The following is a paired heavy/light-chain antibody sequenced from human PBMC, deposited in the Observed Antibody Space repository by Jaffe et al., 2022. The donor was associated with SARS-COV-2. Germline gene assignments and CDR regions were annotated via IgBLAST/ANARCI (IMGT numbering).Heavy chain of an antibody. D-gene: IGHD3-10*01. CDR3: VRGAGGIFDY. Sequence: QVQLQESGPGLAKPSETLSLTCTVSIGSVSSGSYYWTWIRQPPGKGLEWIGYMFSSGTTSYNPSLKSRVTISVDTSRNQISLKLSSVTAADTAVYFCVRGAGGIFDYWGQGTLVTVSS. V-gene: IGHV4-61*01. CDR1: IGSVSSGSYY. CDR2: MFSSGTT. J-gene: IGHJ4*02.
Light chain of an antibody. Sequence: EIVMTQSPATLSVSPGERATLSCRASQSVSSNLAWYQQKPGQAPRLLIYGASTRDTGIPARFSGSGSGTEFTLTISSLQSEDFAVYYCQQYNNWLLVTFGGGTKVEIK. CDR1: QSVSSN. CDR2: GAS. J-gene: IGKJ4*01. CDR3: QQYNNWLLVT. V-gene: IGKV3-15*01.